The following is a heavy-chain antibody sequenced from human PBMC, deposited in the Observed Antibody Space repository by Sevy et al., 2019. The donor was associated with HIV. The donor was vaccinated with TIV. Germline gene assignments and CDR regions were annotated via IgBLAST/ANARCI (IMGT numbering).Heavy chain of an antibody. Sequence: GGSLRLSCAASGFTFSSYAMSWVRQAPGKGLEWVSAISGSGGSTYYADSVKGRFTISRDNSKNTLYLQMNSLRAEDTAVYYWAKLVGSSSLPVPSWFDPWGQGTLVTVSS. CDR1: GFTFSSYA. CDR3: AKLVGSSSLPVPSWFDP. D-gene: IGHD6-6*01. J-gene: IGHJ5*02. V-gene: IGHV3-23*01. CDR2: ISGSGGST.